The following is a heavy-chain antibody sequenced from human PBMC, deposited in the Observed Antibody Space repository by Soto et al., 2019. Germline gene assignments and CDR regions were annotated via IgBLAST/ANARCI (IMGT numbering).Heavy chain of an antibody. CDR3: ARATYDYGYFGL. J-gene: IGHJ2*01. CDR2: IYSSGRT. CDR1: GGSISSGDSY. D-gene: IGHD3-22*01. V-gene: IGHV4-30-4*01. Sequence: QVQLQESGPGLVKPSQTLSLTCTVSGGSISSGDSYWSWIRQPPGKGLEWIGYIYSSGRTFYNPSLKSRVSISVDTSKNQLSLKLSSVTAADTAVYSCARATYDYGYFGLWGRGTLVTVSS.